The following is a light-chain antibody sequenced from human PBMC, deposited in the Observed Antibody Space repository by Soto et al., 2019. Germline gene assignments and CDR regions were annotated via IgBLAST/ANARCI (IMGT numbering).Light chain of an antibody. CDR2: DDS. V-gene: IGLV3-21*02. CDR3: QVWRSSGDQYV. CDR1: TIGSKS. J-gene: IGLJ1*01. Sequence: SYELTQPPSVSVAPGQTARVTCEGNTIGSKSVHWYQQKPGQAPILVVYDDSDRPSGIPERFSGSNSGNTATLTINRVEAGDEADYYCQVWRSSGDQYVFGPGTKVTV.